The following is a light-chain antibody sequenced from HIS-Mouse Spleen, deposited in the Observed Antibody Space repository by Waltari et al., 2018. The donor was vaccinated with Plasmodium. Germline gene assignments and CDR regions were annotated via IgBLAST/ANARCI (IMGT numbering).Light chain of an antibody. J-gene: IGKJ1*01. CDR1: QSISSR. V-gene: IGKV1-5*03. CDR3: QQYYSTPWT. Sequence: DIQMTRSPSTLSASVGDRVTITCRASQSISSRLAWYQQKPGKAPKLLIYKASSLESGVPSRFSGSGSGTEFTLTISSLQAEDVAVYYCQQYYSTPWTFGQGTKVEIK. CDR2: KAS.